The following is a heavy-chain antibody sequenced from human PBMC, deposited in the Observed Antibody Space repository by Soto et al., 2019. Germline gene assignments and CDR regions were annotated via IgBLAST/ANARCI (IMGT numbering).Heavy chain of an antibody. CDR3: AKGIRSHDY. J-gene: IGHJ4*02. Sequence: EVQLLESGGGLVQPGGSLRLSCEASGFTFSTYALTWVRQAPGKGLEWVSGISGSGGSTYYADSVRGRFTVSRDNSKNTLFLLMNSLRAEDTAVYYCAKGIRSHDYWGQGTLVTVSS. CDR1: GFTFSTYA. V-gene: IGHV3-23*01. D-gene: IGHD3-3*01. CDR2: ISGSGGST.